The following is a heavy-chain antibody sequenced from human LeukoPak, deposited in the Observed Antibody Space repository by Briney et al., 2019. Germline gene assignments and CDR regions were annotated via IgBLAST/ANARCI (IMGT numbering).Heavy chain of an antibody. Sequence: KPSETLSLTCTVSGGSISSYYWSWIRQPPGEGLEWIGYIYYSGSTNYNPSLKSRVTISVDTSKNQFSLKLSSVTAADTAVYYCARAYCSGGSCYFDYYYYYMDVWGKGTTVTVPS. D-gene: IGHD2-15*01. J-gene: IGHJ6*03. CDR2: IYYSGST. CDR1: GGSISSYY. CDR3: ARAYCSGGSCYFDYYYYYMDV. V-gene: IGHV4-59*01.